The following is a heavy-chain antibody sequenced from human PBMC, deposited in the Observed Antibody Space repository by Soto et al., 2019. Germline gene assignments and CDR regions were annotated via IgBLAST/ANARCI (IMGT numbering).Heavy chain of an antibody. Sequence: PGGSLRLSCATSGFTFSRHTMSWVRQAPGKGLEWVSGITGNGGTTYYADSVKGRFTISRDNFKNTLYLQMNNLRVEDTAIYYCAKLPDYGSETFDYWGQGTLVTVSS. CDR1: GFTFSRHT. D-gene: IGHD6-25*01. CDR2: ITGNGGTT. J-gene: IGHJ4*02. V-gene: IGHV3-23*01. CDR3: AKLPDYGSETFDY.